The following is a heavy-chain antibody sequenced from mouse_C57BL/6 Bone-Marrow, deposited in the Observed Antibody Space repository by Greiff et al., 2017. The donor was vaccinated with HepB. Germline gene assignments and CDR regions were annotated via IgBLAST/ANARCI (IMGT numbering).Heavy chain of an antibody. J-gene: IGHJ2*01. Sequence: EVKLVESGGDLVKPGGSLKLSCAASGFTFSSYGMSWVRQTPDKRLEWVATISSGGSYTYYPDSVKGRFTISRDNAKNTLYLQRSSLKSEDTAMYDCARRGMVTTRYFDYWGQGTTLTVSS. CDR1: GFTFSSYG. CDR2: ISSGGSYT. D-gene: IGHD2-2*01. V-gene: IGHV5-6*02. CDR3: ARRGMVTTRYFDY.